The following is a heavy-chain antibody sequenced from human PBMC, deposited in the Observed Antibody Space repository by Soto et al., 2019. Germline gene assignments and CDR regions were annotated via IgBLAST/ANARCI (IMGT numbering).Heavy chain of an antibody. Sequence: PSQTLSLTCAISGDSVSINSAAWNWIRQSPSRGLEWLGRTYYRSKWYNDYAVSVKSRITINPDTSKNQFSLQLNSVTPEDTAVYYCARDNGIAARRPGNWFDPWGQGTLVTVSS. CDR2: TYYRSKWYN. J-gene: IGHJ5*02. V-gene: IGHV6-1*01. CDR1: GDSVSINSAA. CDR3: ARDNGIAARRPGNWFDP. D-gene: IGHD6-6*01.